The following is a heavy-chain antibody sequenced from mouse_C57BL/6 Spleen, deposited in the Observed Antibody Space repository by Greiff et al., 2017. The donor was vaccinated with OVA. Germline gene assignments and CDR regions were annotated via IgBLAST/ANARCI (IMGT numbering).Heavy chain of an antibody. CDR2: IDPEDGET. V-gene: IGHV14-2*01. D-gene: IGHD3-1*01. J-gene: IGHJ2*01. CDR3: ASPQRGFLDY. CDR1: GFNINDYY. Sequence: VQLKESGAELVKPGASVKLSCTASGFNINDYYMHWVKQRTEQGLEWIGRIDPEDGETKYAPKFQGKATITADTSSNTAYLQLSSLTSEDTAVYYGASPQRGFLDYWGQGTTLTVAS.